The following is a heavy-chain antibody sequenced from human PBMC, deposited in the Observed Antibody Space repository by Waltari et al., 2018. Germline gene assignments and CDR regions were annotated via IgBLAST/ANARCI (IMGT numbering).Heavy chain of an antibody. Sequence: QVPLVQSGAEVKKPGSSVKVSCKDSGGTFSSYAISWVRQAPGQGLEWMGGIIPIVGTANYAQKFQGRVTITADESTSTAYMELSSLRSEDTAVYYCAFTREGAGTGVVDDYWGQGTLVTVSS. CDR1: GGTFSSYA. CDR2: IIPIVGTA. J-gene: IGHJ4*02. CDR3: AFTREGAGTGVVDDY. D-gene: IGHD2-8*02. V-gene: IGHV1-69*01.